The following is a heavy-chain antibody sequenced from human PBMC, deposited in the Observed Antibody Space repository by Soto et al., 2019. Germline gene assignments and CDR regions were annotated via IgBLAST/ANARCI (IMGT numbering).Heavy chain of an antibody. CDR2: IYYSGST. V-gene: IGHV4-59*01. CDR1: GGSISSYY. D-gene: IGHD3-10*01. CDR3: ARDRGYPETYGMDV. J-gene: IGHJ6*02. Sequence: QVQLQESGPGLVKPSETLSLTCTVSGGSISSYYWSWIRQPPGKGLEWIGDIYYSGSTNYNPSLKSRVTISVDTSKNQFSLKLSSVTAADTAVYYCARDRGYPETYGMDVWGQGTTVTVSS.